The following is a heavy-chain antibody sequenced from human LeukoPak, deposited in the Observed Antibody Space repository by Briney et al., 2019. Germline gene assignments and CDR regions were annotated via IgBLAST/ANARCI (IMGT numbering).Heavy chain of an antibody. V-gene: IGHV4-59*01. CDR2: IYYSGST. CDR1: GGSISSYY. CDR3: ARGGPPITIFGVVISWFDP. D-gene: IGHD3-3*01. J-gene: IGHJ5*02. Sequence: PSETLSLTCTVSGGSISSYYWSWIRQPPGKGLEWIGYIYYSGSTNYNSSLKSRVTISVDTSKNQFSLKLSSVTAADTAVYYCARGGPPITIFGVVISWFDPWGQGTLVTVSS.